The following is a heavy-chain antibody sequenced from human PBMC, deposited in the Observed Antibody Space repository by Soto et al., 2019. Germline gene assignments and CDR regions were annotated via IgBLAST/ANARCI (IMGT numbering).Heavy chain of an antibody. V-gene: IGHV4-34*01. CDR1: GGSFSGYY. CDR3: AREAKWYSSGWYQAPGAWFDP. D-gene: IGHD6-19*01. CDR2: INHSGST. J-gene: IGHJ5*02. Sequence: QVQLQQWGAGLLKPSETLSLTCAVYGGSFSGYYWSWIRQPPGKGLEWIGEINHSGSTNYNPSLKSRVTISVDTSKNQFSLKLSSVTAADTAVYYCAREAKWYSSGWYQAPGAWFDPWGQGTLVTVSS.